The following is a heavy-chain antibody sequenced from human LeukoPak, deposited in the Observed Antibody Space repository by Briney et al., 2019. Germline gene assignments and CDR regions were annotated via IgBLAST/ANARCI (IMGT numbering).Heavy chain of an antibody. CDR3: ARDSDGSGSYSI. J-gene: IGHJ3*02. Sequence: GGSLRLSCAASGFTFSSYAMSWVRQAPGKGLEWVSAISGSGGSTYYADSVKGRFTISRDNAKNSLYLQMNSLRAEDTALYYCARDSDGSGSYSIRGQGTMVTVSS. CDR2: ISGSGGST. CDR1: GFTFSSYA. D-gene: IGHD3-10*01. V-gene: IGHV3-23*01.